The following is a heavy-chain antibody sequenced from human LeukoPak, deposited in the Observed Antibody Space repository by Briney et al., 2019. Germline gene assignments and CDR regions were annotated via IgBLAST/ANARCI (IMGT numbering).Heavy chain of an antibody. CDR2: ISAYNGNT. J-gene: IGHJ4*02. V-gene: IGHV1-18*01. CDR1: GYTFTSYG. CDR3: ARVGSSNYYDSSGYYLFDY. D-gene: IGHD3-22*01. Sequence: GASVKVSCKASGYTFTSYGISWVRQAPGQGLEWMGWISAYNGNTNYAQKLQGRVTMTTDTSTSTAYMELRSLRSDDTAVYYCARVGSSNYYDSSGYYLFDYWGQGTLVTVSS.